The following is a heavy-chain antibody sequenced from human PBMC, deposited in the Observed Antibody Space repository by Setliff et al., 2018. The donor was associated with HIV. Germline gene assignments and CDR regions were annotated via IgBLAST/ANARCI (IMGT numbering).Heavy chain of an antibody. CDR2: ISHSGTT. Sequence: SETLSLTCAVYGGSLSDSYYNWIRQPPGKGLEWIGQISHSGTTSYNSSLRSRVAMSVDTSNNQFSLKLSSLTAADTAVYYCARGGGPTIFGLDPWGQGTLVTVSS. CDR3: ARGGGPTIFGLDP. CDR1: GGSLSDSY. J-gene: IGHJ5*02. D-gene: IGHD3-3*01. V-gene: IGHV4-34*01.